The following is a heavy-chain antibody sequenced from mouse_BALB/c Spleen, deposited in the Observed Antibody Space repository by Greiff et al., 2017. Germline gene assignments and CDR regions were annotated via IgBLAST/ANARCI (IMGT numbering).Heavy chain of an antibody. V-gene: IGHV1-37*01. CDR1: GYSFTGYF. J-gene: IGHJ4*01. D-gene: IGHD1-2*01. Sequence: VQLKESGPELVKPGASVKISCKASGYSFTGYFMNWVKQSHGKSLEWIGRINPYNGDTFYNQKFKGKATLTVDKSSSTAHMELLSLTSEDSAVYYCGRWDTTATGAMDYWGQGTSVTVSS. CDR3: GRWDTTATGAMDY. CDR2: INPYNGDT.